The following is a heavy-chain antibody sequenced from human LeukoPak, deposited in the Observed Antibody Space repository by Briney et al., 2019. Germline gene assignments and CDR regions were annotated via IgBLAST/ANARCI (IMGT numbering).Heavy chain of an antibody. J-gene: IGHJ5*02. Sequence: PGGSLRLSCAASGFTFSSYWMSWVRQAPGKGLEWVANIKQDGSEEYYVDSVKGRFTISRDNAKNSLYLQMNSLRAEDTAVYYCARDGGGRYDFWSGYYYGWFDPWGQGTLVTVSS. CDR3: ARDGGGRYDFWSGYYYGWFDP. CDR1: GFTFSSYW. D-gene: IGHD3-3*01. V-gene: IGHV3-7*01. CDR2: IKQDGSEE.